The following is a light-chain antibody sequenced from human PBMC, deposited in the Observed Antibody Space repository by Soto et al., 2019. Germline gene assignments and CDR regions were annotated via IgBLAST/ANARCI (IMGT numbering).Light chain of an antibody. CDR1: QNIGTY. J-gene: IGKJ3*01. V-gene: IGKV3-11*01. CDR2: DAS. Sequence: EIVLTQSPATLSLSAGERATLSCRASQNIGTYLDWYQQKPGQSPRLLIFDASSRATGTPAWFSGSGSGTDFTLTISSLEPEDFALYHCLQRSAWPLTFGPGTKVDLK. CDR3: LQRSAWPLT.